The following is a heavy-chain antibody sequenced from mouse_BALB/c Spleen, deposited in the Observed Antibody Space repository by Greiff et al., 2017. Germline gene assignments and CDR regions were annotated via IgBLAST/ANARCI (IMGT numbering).Heavy chain of an antibody. D-gene: IGHD2-4*01. CDR3: AYDYDVGYAMDY. CDR1: GYSITSDYA. CDR2: ISYSGST. J-gene: IGHJ4*01. Sequence: EVQLQQSGPGLVKPSQSLSLTCTVTGYSITSDYAWNWIRQFPGNKLEWMGYISYSGSTSYNPSLKSRISITRDTSKNQFFLQLNSVTTEDTATYYCAYDYDVGYAMDYWGQGTSVTVSS. V-gene: IGHV3-2*02.